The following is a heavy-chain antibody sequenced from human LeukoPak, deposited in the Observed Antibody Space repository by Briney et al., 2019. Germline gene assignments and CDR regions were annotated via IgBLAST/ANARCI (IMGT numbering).Heavy chain of an antibody. CDR1: GGTFSSYA. Sequence: VASVKVSCKASGGTFSSYAISWVRQAPGQGLEWMEGIIPIFGTANYAQKFQGRVTITADESTSTAYMELSSLRSEDTAVYYCARGPTQQYQLLVWFDPWGQGTLVTVSS. CDR2: IIPIFGTA. D-gene: IGHD2-2*01. J-gene: IGHJ5*02. V-gene: IGHV1-69*13. CDR3: ARGPTQQYQLLVWFDP.